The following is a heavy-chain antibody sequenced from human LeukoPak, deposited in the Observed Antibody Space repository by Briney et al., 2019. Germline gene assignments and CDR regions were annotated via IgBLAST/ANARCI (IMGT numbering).Heavy chain of an antibody. Sequence: GGSLRLSCAASGCTFSSYSMNWVRQAPGKGLEWVSSISSSSSYIYYADSVKGRFTISRDNAKNSLYLQMNSLRAEDTAVYYCARVLFGTVDAFDIWGQGTMVTVSS. CDR1: GCTFSSYS. D-gene: IGHD3-10*02. CDR3: ARVLFGTVDAFDI. J-gene: IGHJ3*02. CDR2: ISSSSSYI. V-gene: IGHV3-21*01.